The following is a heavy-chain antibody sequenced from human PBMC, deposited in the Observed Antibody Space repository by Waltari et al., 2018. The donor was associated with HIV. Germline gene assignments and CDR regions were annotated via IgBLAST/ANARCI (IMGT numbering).Heavy chain of an antibody. V-gene: IGHV1-8*01. CDR2: MNTNSDNT. CDR3: ARHKSGYNDN. CDR1: GYTFTSDD. Sequence: QVQLVQSGAEVKKPGASVKVSCKASGYTFTSDDVNWVRQATGKGLEWMGWMNTNSDNTVYAQKFQGRVTMTMNTSISTAYMELSSLRSEDTAVYYCARHKSGYNDNWGQGTLVTVSS. J-gene: IGHJ4*02. D-gene: IGHD3-3*01.